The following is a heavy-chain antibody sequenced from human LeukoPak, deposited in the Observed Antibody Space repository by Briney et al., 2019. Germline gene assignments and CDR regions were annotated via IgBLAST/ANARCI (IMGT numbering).Heavy chain of an antibody. V-gene: IGHV3-23*01. Sequence: GGSLRLSCAASGFSFSDYDMSWVRQAPGKGLEWVSAIGGRDGSTYYADSVKGRFTISRDNSKNTLYVQMNSPRAEDTAVYYCAKGHYYGSGSLDYWGQGTLVTVSS. D-gene: IGHD3-10*01. J-gene: IGHJ4*02. CDR3: AKGHYYGSGSLDY. CDR1: GFSFSDYD. CDR2: IGGRDGST.